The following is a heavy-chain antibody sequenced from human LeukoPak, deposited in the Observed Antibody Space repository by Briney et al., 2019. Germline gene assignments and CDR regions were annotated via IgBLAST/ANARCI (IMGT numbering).Heavy chain of an antibody. CDR2: ITSGSST. V-gene: IGHV3-11*04. CDR1: GFTLSDYY. D-gene: IGHD5-18*01. J-gene: IGHJ6*03. Sequence: KPGGSLRLSCAASGFTLSDYYMNWIRQTPGKGLEWVSYITSGSSTYYGDSVKGRVTISRDNAKNSLYLQVNSLTAEDTAVYYCARGGYRYDYYYYMDVWGKGTTVTVSS. CDR3: ARGGYRYDYYYYMDV.